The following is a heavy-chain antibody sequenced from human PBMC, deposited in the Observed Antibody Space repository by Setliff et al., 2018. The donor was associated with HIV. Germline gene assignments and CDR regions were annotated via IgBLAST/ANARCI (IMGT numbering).Heavy chain of an antibody. J-gene: IGHJ3*02. CDR1: GYTFTGYY. CDR3: AREKVGQQLVIDAFDI. V-gene: IGHV1-2*02. CDR2: INLNSGGT. Sequence: ASVKVSCKASGYTFTGYYMHWVRQAPGQGLEWMGWINLNSGGTNYAQKFQGRVTMTRDTSTRTVYMELSSLRSEDTAVYYCAREKVGQQLVIDAFDIWGQGTMVTVSS. D-gene: IGHD6-13*01.